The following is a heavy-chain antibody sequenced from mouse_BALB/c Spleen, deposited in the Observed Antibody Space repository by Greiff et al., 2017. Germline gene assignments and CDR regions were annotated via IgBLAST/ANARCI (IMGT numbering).Heavy chain of an antibody. Sequence: EVQLQQSGPELVKPGASVKMSCKASGYTFTSYVMHWVKQKPGQGLEWIGYINPYNDGTKYNEKFKGKATLTSDKSSSTAYMELSSLTSEDSAVYYCAREGNRYDGYYFDYWGQGTTLTVSS. CDR2: INPYNDGT. D-gene: IGHD2-14*01. CDR1: GYTFTSYV. V-gene: IGHV1-14*01. CDR3: AREGNRYDGYYFDY. J-gene: IGHJ2*01.